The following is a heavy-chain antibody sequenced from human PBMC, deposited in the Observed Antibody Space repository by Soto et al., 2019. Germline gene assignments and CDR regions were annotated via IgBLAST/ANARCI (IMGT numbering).Heavy chain of an antibody. CDR3: ARDTYCSGGSCYSGLIDNWFDP. CDR1: GDSVSSNSAA. V-gene: IGHV6-1*01. J-gene: IGHJ5*02. Sequence: SQTFSLTCAISGDSVSSNSAAWNWIRQSPSRGLEWLGRTYYRSKWYNDYAVSVKSRITINPDTSKNQFSLQLNSVTPEDTAVYYCARDTYCSGGSCYSGLIDNWFDPWGQGTLVTVSS. CDR2: TYYRSKWYN. D-gene: IGHD2-15*01.